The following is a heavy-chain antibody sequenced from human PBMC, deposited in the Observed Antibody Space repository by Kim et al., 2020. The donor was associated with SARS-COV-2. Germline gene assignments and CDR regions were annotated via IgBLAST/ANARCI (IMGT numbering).Heavy chain of an antibody. CDR3: AKELRGGYSSGWTYYYDG. D-gene: IGHD6-19*01. Sequence: GGSLRLSCAASGFIFSSYGMHWVRQAAGKGLEWVAVISYDGSNKNYGDSVKGRFTISRDNSKNTLYLQMNSLRAEDTAVYYCAKELRGGYSSGWTYYYDG. V-gene: IGHV3-30*18. CDR2: ISYDGSNK. J-gene: IGHJ6*01. CDR1: GFIFSSYG.